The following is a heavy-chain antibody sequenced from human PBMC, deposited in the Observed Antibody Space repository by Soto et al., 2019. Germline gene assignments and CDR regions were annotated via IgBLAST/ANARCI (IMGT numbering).Heavy chain of an antibody. Sequence: ASVKVSCKASGYTFTSYAMNWVRQAPGQGLEWMGWINTNAGNPTYAQGFTGRFVFSLDTSVSTAYLQICSLKAEDTAVYYCAREGSGYDYWFDPWGQGTLVTVSS. CDR2: INTNAGNP. CDR3: AREGSGYDYWFDP. V-gene: IGHV7-4-1*01. J-gene: IGHJ5*02. D-gene: IGHD5-12*01. CDR1: GYTFTSYA.